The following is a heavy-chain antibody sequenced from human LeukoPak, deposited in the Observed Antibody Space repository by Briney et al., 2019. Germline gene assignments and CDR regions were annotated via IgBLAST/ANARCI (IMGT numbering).Heavy chain of an antibody. CDR2: IYDIGST. V-gene: IGHV4-59*08. CDR1: GGSIRSYH. Sequence: SETLSLTCTVTGGSIRSYHWSWIRQPLGKGLEWIGYIYDIGSTNYSPSLNSRVTISEDTSKNQFSLKLSSVTAADTAVYYCATISSRVFDYWGQGTLVTVSS. D-gene: IGHD6-6*01. CDR3: ATISSRVFDY. J-gene: IGHJ4*02.